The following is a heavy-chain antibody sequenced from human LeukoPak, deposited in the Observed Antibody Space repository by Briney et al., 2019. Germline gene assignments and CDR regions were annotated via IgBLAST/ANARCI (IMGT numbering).Heavy chain of an antibody. CDR1: GFTFSNAW. Sequence: PGGSLRLSCKASGFTFSNAWMSWVRQAPGKGLEWVGRIRSKANSGTADYAAPVIGRFTISRDDSRNMLYLQMSSLKTEDTAVYYCTKSLDCSRTTCDSWGQGTLVTVSS. CDR2: IRSKANSGTA. D-gene: IGHD2-2*01. CDR3: TKSLDCSRTTCDS. V-gene: IGHV3-15*01. J-gene: IGHJ5*01.